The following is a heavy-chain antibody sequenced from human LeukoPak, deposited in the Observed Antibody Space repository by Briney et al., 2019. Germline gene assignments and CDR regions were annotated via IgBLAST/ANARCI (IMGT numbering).Heavy chain of an antibody. V-gene: IGHV3-23*01. J-gene: IGHJ1*01. CDR2: ISGSGVST. CDR1: GFTFTSYA. D-gene: IGHD3-9*01. CDR3: AKGAGPAPTIDDFFQH. Sequence: GGSLRLSCAASGFTFTSYAMNWVRQAPGKGLEWVSAISGSGVSTYYADSVKGRFTISKDKSKNTLYLQMNSLRVEDTAVYYCAKGAGPAPTIDDFFQHWGQGTLVTVSS.